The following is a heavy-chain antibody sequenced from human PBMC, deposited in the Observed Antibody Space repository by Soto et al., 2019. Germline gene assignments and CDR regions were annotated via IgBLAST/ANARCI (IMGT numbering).Heavy chain of an antibody. D-gene: IGHD2-15*01. CDR3: ARDLECSGGSCYSSHDY. V-gene: IGHV1-3*01. CDR1: GYTFTSYA. Sequence: ASAKVSCKASGYTFTSYAMHWVRQAPGQRLEWMGWINAGNGNTKYSQKFQGRVTITRDTSASTAYMEQSSLRSEDTAVYYCARDLECSGGSCYSSHDYWGQGSLVTVSS. J-gene: IGHJ4*02. CDR2: INAGNGNT.